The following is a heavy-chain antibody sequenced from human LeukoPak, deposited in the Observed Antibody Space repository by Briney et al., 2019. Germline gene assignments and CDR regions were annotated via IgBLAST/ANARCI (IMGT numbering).Heavy chain of an antibody. CDR2: IYYSGST. D-gene: IGHD7-27*01. CDR3: ARETGDIT. J-gene: IGHJ5*02. CDR1: GGSISSSSYY. Sequence: PSETLSLTCTVSGGSISSSSYYWGWIRQPPGKGLEWIGSIYYSGSTYYNPSLKSRVTISVDTSKNQFSLKLSSVTAADTAVYYCARETGDITWGQGTLVTVSS. V-gene: IGHV4-39*07.